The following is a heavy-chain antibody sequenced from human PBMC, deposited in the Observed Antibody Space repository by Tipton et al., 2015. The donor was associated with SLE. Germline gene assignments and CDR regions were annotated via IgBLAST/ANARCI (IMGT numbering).Heavy chain of an antibody. Sequence: SLRLSCAASGFSFSSYAMHWVRQPPGKGLEFVSAIVSTAVKTYYADSVRGRFTISRDNSNNMLFLQMGSLSAEDMAVYFCAREDGRSEGYSYAYWGQGTLVTVSS. CDR3: AREDGRSEGYSYAY. J-gene: IGHJ4*02. D-gene: IGHD5-24*01. CDR2: IVSTAVKT. CDR1: GFSFSSYA. V-gene: IGHV3-64*02.